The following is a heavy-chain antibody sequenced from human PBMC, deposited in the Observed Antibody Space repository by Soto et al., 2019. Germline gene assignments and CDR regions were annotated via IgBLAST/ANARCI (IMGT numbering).Heavy chain of an antibody. V-gene: IGHV4-31*03. CDR1: GGSVSGVGYY. D-gene: IGHD3-10*01. CDR3: ARQAETVVRGRILEF. J-gene: IGHJ4*02. CDR2: ISYRGTT. Sequence: QLQESGPGLVTPSQTLSLTCTVSGGSVSGVGYYWTWIRHHPGKGLEWIGHISYRGTTSYNPSLESRLLMSLDTSGNHFSLQLSSVTAADTALYYCARQAETVVRGRILEFWGQGTPVTVSS.